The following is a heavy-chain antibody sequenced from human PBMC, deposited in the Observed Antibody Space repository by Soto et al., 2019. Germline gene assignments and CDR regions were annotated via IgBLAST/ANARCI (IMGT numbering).Heavy chain of an antibody. CDR1: GGSISSYY. CDR3: ARHPEQQRYSGVAFDI. J-gene: IGHJ3*02. V-gene: IGHV4-59*01. D-gene: IGHD6-13*01. Sequence: PSETLSLTCTVSGGSISSYYWSWIRQPPGKGLEWIGYFFYGGNTNYNPSLESRVSISIDTSKNQFSLKLTSVTAVDTALYYCARHPEQQRYSGVAFDIWGQGTMVTVSS. CDR2: FFYGGNT.